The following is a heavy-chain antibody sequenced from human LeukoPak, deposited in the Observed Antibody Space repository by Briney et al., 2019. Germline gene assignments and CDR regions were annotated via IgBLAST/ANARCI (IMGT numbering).Heavy chain of an antibody. J-gene: IGHJ4*02. CDR2: INGSGTTI. Sequence: GGSLRLSCAASGFTFSDYYMSWMRQAPGKGLEWVSYINGSGTTIYNADSVKGRFTISRDNAKNSLYLQMNSLRGEDTAVYYCVRAYSRGYSDDVDYWGQGTLVTVSA. D-gene: IGHD3-22*01. CDR3: VRAYSRGYSDDVDY. CDR1: GFTFSDYY. V-gene: IGHV3-11*01.